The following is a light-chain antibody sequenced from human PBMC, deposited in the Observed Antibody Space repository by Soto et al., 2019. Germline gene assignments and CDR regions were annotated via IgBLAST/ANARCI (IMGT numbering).Light chain of an antibody. V-gene: IGLV2-14*01. Sequence: QSVLTQPASVSGSPGQSITISCTGTRSDIGGYNYVSWYQHHPGKAPKLIIFEVSDRPSGVSNRFSGSKSVNTASLTISGLQAEDEADYYCRSYTSSSTPYVFGTGTKLTVL. CDR1: RSDIGGYNY. CDR2: EVS. J-gene: IGLJ1*01. CDR3: RSYTSSSTPYV.